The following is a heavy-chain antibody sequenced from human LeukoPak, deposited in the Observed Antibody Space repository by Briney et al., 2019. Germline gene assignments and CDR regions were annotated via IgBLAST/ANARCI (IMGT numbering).Heavy chain of an antibody. Sequence: SENLSLTCTVSGGSISSHYWSWIRQPPGKGLEWIGYIYTSGSTNYNPSLKSRVTISVDTSKNQFSLKLSSVTAADTAVYYCARFVVLGNSDAFDIWGQGTMVTVSS. J-gene: IGHJ3*02. D-gene: IGHD4-23*01. CDR2: IYTSGST. CDR3: ARFVVLGNSDAFDI. V-gene: IGHV4-4*09. CDR1: GGSISSHY.